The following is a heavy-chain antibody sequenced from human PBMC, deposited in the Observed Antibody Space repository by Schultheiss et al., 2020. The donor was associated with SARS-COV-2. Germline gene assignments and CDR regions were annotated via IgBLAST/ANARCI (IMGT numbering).Heavy chain of an antibody. D-gene: IGHD3-16*02. J-gene: IGHJ4*02. CDR3: ARAFGGVIAIGY. CDR1: GFTFSSYW. Sequence: GESLKISCAASGFTFSSYWMHWVRQAPGKGLVWVSRINSDGSSTSYADSVKGRFTISRDNAKNTLYLQMNSLRAEDTAVYYCARAFGGVIAIGYWGQGTLVTVSS. CDR2: INSDGSST. V-gene: IGHV3-74*01.